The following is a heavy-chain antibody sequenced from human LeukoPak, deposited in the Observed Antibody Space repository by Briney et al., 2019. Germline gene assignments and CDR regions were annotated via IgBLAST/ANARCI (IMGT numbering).Heavy chain of an antibody. CDR1: GGSFSGYY. V-gene: IGHV4-34*01. CDR3: ARRRGYSYGYYNWFDP. Sequence: SETLCLTCAVYGGSFSGYYWSWIRQPPGKGLEWIGEINHSGSTNYNPSLKSRVTISVDTSKNQFSLKLSSVTAADTAVYYCARRRGYSYGYYNWFDPWGQGTLVTVSS. J-gene: IGHJ5*02. CDR2: INHSGST. D-gene: IGHD5-18*01.